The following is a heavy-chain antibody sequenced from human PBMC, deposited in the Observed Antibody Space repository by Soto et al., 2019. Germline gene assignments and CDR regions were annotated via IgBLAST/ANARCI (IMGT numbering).Heavy chain of an antibody. CDR1: GGSISSGDYY. Sequence: PSETLSLTCTVSGGSISSGDYYWSWIRQPPGKGLEWIGYIYYSGSTYYNPSLKSRVTISVDTSKNQFSLKLSSVTAADTAVYYCARDLYYDFWSGYPYGMDVWGQGTTVTVSS. D-gene: IGHD3-3*01. CDR2: IYYSGST. V-gene: IGHV4-30-4*01. CDR3: ARDLYYDFWSGYPYGMDV. J-gene: IGHJ6*02.